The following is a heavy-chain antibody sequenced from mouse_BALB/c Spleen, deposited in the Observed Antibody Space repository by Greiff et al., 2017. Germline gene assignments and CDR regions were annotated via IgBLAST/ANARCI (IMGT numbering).Heavy chain of an antibody. CDR2: INPSTGYT. CDR1: GYTFTSYW. D-gene: IGHD2-10*02. CDR3: ARGQYGNYDY. V-gene: IGHV1-7*01. J-gene: IGHJ2*01. Sequence: QVQLKQSGAELAKPGASVKMSCKASGYTFTSYWMHWVKQRPGQGLEWIGYINPSTGYTEYNQKFKDKATLTADKSSSTAYMQLSSLTSEDSAVYYCARGQYGNYDYWGQGTTLTVSS.